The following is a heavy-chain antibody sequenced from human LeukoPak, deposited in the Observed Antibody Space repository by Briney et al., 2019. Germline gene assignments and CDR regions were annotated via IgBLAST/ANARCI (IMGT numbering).Heavy chain of an antibody. CDR2: IIPIFGTA. J-gene: IGHJ4*02. V-gene: IGHV1-69*13. D-gene: IGHD4-17*01. CDR1: GYTFTSYG. Sequence: ASVKVSCKASGYTFTSYGISWVRQAPGQGLEWMGGIIPIFGTANYAQKFQGRVTITADESTSTAYMELSSLRSEDTAVYYCARVTVTTYPPNWGGLDYWGQGTLVTVSS. CDR3: ARVTVTTYPPNWGGLDY.